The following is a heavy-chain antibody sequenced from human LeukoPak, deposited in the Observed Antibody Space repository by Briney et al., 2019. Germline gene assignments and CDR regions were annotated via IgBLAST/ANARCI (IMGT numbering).Heavy chain of an antibody. J-gene: IGHJ4*02. CDR2: ISSSGTDK. CDR3: ARDKWGATTNAFGPFDL. D-gene: IGHD1-26*01. Sequence: GGSLRLSCAASGFAFSDYYISWIRQSQGKGLEWISYISSSGTDKYYVDSLKGRFTVSRDNTKNIVELQMNSLSVDDTALYYCARDKWGATTNAFGPFDLWGQGTIVTVSS. CDR1: GFAFSDYY. V-gene: IGHV3-11*04.